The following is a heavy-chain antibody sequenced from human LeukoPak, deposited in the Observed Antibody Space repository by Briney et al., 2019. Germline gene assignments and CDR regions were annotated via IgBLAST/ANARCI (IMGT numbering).Heavy chain of an antibody. CDR3: ARDPGIAAAGTKDY. Sequence: ASVKVSCKASGYTFTSYGISWVRQAPGQGLEGMGWISAYNGNTNYAQKLQGRVTMTTDTSTSTAYMELRSLRSDDTAVYYCARDPGIAAAGTKDYWGQGTLVTVSS. CDR2: ISAYNGNT. D-gene: IGHD6-13*01. J-gene: IGHJ4*02. CDR1: GYTFTSYG. V-gene: IGHV1-18*01.